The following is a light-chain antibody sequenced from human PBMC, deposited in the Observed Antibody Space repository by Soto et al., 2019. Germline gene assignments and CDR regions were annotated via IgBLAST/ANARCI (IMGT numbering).Light chain of an antibody. V-gene: IGKV3-20*01. CDR2: DAS. Sequence: PGERATLSCRASQSVSSYLAWYQQKPGQAPRLLIYDASNRATGIPARFSGSGSGTDFTLTISRLEPEDFAVYYCQQYGSSLGVTFGGGTKVDIK. CDR1: QSVSSY. J-gene: IGKJ4*01. CDR3: QQYGSSLGVT.